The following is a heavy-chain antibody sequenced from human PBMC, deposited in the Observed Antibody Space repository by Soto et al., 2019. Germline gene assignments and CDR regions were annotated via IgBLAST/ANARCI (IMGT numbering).Heavy chain of an antibody. CDR3: VRDTYGDYDT. CDR1: GGSISSYY. J-gene: IGHJ5*02. CDR2: IYYSGST. V-gene: IGHV4-59*12. D-gene: IGHD4-17*01. Sequence: PSETLSLTCTVSGGSISSYYWSWIRQPPGKGLEWIGYIYYSGSTNYNPSLKSRVTISVDTSKNQFSLKLTSVTAADGAVYYCVRDTYGDYDTWGQGTQVTVS.